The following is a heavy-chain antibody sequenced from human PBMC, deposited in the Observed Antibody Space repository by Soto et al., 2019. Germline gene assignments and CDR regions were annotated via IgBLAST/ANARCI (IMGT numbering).Heavy chain of an antibody. CDR1: GYTFCIYV. Sequence: KVCSTASGYTFCIYVIAWSLQTAGQGLEWMEWITGYNGNTNYAQKFDGRVIMTTDTCTSTVYMQQRSLSSERTAVYYVAICMKDNSGSTVEDLHCWGQCTVVTVS. V-gene: IGHV1-18*01. CDR3: AICMKDNSGSTVEDLHC. J-gene: IGHJ1*01. CDR2: ITGYNGNT. D-gene: IGHD5-12*01.